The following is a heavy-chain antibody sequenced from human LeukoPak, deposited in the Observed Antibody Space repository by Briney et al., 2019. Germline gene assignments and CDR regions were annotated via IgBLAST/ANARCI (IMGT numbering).Heavy chain of an antibody. CDR3: AKRTAAAGPYFDY. J-gene: IGHJ4*02. CDR2: ISGSGGTT. V-gene: IGHV3-23*01. Sequence: GGSLRLSCAASGFTFSSYAMSWVRQAPGKGLEWVSGISGSGGTTYYADSVKGRFTISRDNSKNTLYLQMNSLRAEDTATYSCAKRTAAAGPYFDYWGQGTLVTVSS. CDR1: GFTFSSYA. D-gene: IGHD6-13*01.